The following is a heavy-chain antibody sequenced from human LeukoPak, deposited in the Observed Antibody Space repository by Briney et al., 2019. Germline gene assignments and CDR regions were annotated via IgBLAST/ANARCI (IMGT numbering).Heavy chain of an antibody. CDR2: ISSSSTYI. D-gene: IGHD2-2*01. V-gene: IGHV3-21*04. CDR3: AKRSKLSCSSTSCPLDY. J-gene: IGHJ4*02. Sequence: PGGSLRLSCAASGFTFSIYSMNWVRQTPGKGLEWVSAISSSSTYIYYADSVKGRFTISRDNAKNSLFLQMNSLRAEDTAVYYCAKRSKLSCSSTSCPLDYWGQGILVTVSS. CDR1: GFTFSIYS.